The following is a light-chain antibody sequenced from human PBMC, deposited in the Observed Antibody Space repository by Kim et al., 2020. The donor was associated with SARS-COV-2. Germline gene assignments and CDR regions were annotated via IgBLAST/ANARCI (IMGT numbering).Light chain of an antibody. CDR2: GAS. Sequence: EIMLTQSPGTLSLSPGERATLSCRASETIKGTYLVWYQQRPGQAPRRLIYGASNRATGIPDRFSGSESGTDFTLTITRLEPEDFAVYYCQQYARSPRTFGQGTKVDIK. J-gene: IGKJ1*01. CDR3: QQYARSPRT. V-gene: IGKV3-20*01. CDR1: ETIKGTY.